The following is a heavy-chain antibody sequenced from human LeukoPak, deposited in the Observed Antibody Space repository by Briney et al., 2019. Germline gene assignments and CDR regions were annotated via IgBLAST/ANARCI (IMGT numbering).Heavy chain of an antibody. J-gene: IGHJ5*02. D-gene: IGHD3-3*01. V-gene: IGHV1-2*02. CDR2: INPNRGGT. CDR1: GYTFTGYY. Sequence: ASVKVSCKASGYTFTGYYMHWVRQAPGQGLEWMGWINPNRGGTNYAQKVEARVTMTRDTSVSPAYMERSRLTGIDTAVYYWSRAGLIRGVVTAKNNWFDPWGQGTLVTVSS. CDR3: SRAGLIRGVVTAKNNWFDP.